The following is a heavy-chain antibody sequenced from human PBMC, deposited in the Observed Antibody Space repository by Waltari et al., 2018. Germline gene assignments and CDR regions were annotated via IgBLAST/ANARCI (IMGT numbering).Heavy chain of an antibody. D-gene: IGHD3-16*02. V-gene: IGHV3-21*01. CDR3: ARDNAFGGVIDHP. CDR2: ISISSSYI. Sequence: EVQLVESGGGLVKPGGSLRLSCAASGFTFSSYSMNWVRQAPGKGLEWVSSISISSSYIYYADSVKGRFTISRDNAKNSLYLQMNSLRAEDTAVYYCARDNAFGGVIDHPWGQGTLVTVSS. J-gene: IGHJ5*02. CDR1: GFTFSSYS.